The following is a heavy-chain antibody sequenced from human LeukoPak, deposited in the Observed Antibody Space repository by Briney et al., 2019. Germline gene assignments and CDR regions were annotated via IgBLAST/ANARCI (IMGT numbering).Heavy chain of an antibody. CDR1: GFTFGTFW. J-gene: IGHJ4*02. Sequence: GGSLRLSCAASGFTFGTFWMSWVRQAPGEGLEWVANINQDGGEKNYVDSVKGRFTISRDNAKTSLYLQMNSLRADDTAVYYCARGRRGDYWGQGTLVTVSS. D-gene: IGHD6-25*01. CDR3: ARGRRGDY. V-gene: IGHV3-7*01. CDR2: INQDGGEK.